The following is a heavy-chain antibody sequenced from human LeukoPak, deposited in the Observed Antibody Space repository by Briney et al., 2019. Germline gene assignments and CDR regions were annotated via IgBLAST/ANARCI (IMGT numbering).Heavy chain of an antibody. CDR2: INPSGST. J-gene: IGHJ6*03. CDR1: GGSFSGYH. CDR3: ARGRHDITMIVVVMTSVSYYLDV. V-gene: IGHV4-34*01. Sequence: SETLSVTCAVYGGSFSGYHWTWIRQSPGKGLEWIGDINPSGSTYYNPSLKSRLTISVDTSKNQFSLKLRSVTAADTAVYYCARGRHDITMIVVVMTSVSYYLDVWGKGTTVTVS. D-gene: IGHD3-22*01.